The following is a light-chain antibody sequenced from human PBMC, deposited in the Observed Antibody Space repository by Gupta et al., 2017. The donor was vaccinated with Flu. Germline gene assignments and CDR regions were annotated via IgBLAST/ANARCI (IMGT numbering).Light chain of an antibody. J-gene: IGKJ1*01. CDR3: QQTYGTPPT. V-gene: IGKV1-39*01. CDR2: TAS. Sequence: DIQMTQSPPSLSASVGDRVTITCRASQSITSKLNWYQQKPGRAPNLLIHTASILQSGVPSRFSGSGSGTEFSLTINSLQPEDFSTYYCQQTYGTPPTFGQGTKVEI. CDR1: QSITSK.